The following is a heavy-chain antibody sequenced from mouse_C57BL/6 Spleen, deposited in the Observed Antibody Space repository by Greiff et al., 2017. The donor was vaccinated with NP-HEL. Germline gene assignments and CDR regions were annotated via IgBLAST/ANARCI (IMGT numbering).Heavy chain of an antibody. V-gene: IGHV1-50*01. CDR1: GYTFTSYW. J-gene: IGHJ3*01. CDR2: IDPSDSYT. CDR3: ASQSHQTAQAPPFAY. Sequence: QVQLQQPGAELVKPGASVKLSCKASGYTFTSYWMQWVKQRPGQGLEWIGEIDPSDSYTNYNQKFKGKATLTVDTSSSTAYMQLSSLTSEDSAVYYCASQSHQTAQAPPFAYWGQGTLVTVSA. D-gene: IGHD3-2*02.